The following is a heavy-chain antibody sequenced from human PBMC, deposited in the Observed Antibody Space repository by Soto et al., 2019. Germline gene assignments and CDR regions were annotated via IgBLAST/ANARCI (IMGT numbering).Heavy chain of an antibody. D-gene: IGHD2-15*01. CDR2: ISAYNGNT. CDR3: ARAGAYCSGGSCYSDAFDI. J-gene: IGHJ3*02. V-gene: IGHV1-18*01. Sequence: ASVKVSCKASGYTFTSYGIRWVRQAPGQGLEWMGWISAYNGNTNYAQKLQGRVTMTTDTSTSTAYMELRSLRSDDTAVYYCARAGAYCSGGSCYSDAFDIWGQGTMVTVSS. CDR1: GYTFTSYG.